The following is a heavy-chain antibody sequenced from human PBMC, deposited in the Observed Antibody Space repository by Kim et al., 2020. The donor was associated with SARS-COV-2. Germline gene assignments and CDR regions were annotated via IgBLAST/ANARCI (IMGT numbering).Heavy chain of an antibody. V-gene: IGHV3-74*01. J-gene: IGHJ4*02. CDR3: GRDCSNGVCYLKY. Sequence: ADSVKGRFTISRDNAKNTLYLQMNSLRAEDTAVYYCGRDCSNGVCYLKYWGQGTLVTVSS. D-gene: IGHD2-8*01.